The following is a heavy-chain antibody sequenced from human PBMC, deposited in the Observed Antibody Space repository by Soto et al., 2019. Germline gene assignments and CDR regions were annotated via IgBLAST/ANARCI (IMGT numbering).Heavy chain of an antibody. V-gene: IGHV3-53*02. CDR3: ARYVYGDYTFDS. CDR1: GFSVSENY. D-gene: IGHD4-17*01. J-gene: IGHJ4*02. CDR2: IESGGNS. Sequence: EVQLVETGGGFIHPGGSLRLSCVASGFSVSENYMNWVRQAPGKGLEWVSVIESGGNSYYADSVKGRFIISRDNSKNTLFLQMNSLRADDTAVYHCARYVYGDYTFDSWGQGTLVTVSS.